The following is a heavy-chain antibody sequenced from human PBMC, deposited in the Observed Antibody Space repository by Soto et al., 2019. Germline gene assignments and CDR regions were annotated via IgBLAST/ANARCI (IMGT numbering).Heavy chain of an antibody. D-gene: IGHD2-15*01. J-gene: IGHJ6*02. CDR3: ATNGDIVVVGGYYKGGMDV. CDR1: GYTFTSYG. CDR2: ISAYNGNT. Sequence: QVQLVQSGAEVKKPGASVKVSCKASGYTFTSYGISWVRQAPGQGLEWMGWISAYNGNTNYAQKLQDRVTMTTDTSTSTAYMELRSLRSDDTAVYYCATNGDIVVVGGYYKGGMDVWGQGTTVTVSS. V-gene: IGHV1-18*01.